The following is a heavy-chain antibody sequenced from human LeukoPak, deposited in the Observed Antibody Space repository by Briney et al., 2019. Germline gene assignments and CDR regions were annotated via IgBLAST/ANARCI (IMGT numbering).Heavy chain of an antibody. CDR2: INPTGGST. CDR1: GSTFPSYF. Sequence: ASVKVSCKASGSTFPSYFMHWVRQAPGQGLEWKGIINPTGGSTTYAQKFQGRVTMTRDTSTSTAYMELRSLRSDDTAVYYCARWGYYYGSGSYYYYYYGMDVWGQGTTVTVSS. V-gene: IGHV1-46*01. CDR3: ARWGYYYGSGSYYYYYYGMDV. J-gene: IGHJ6*02. D-gene: IGHD3-10*01.